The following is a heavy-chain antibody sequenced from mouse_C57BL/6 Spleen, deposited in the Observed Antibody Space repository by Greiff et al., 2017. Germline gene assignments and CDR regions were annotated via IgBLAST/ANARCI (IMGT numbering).Heavy chain of an antibody. J-gene: IGHJ4*01. CDR1: GYTFTDYY. CDR3: ARSLYYGSSSYYAMDY. D-gene: IGHD1-1*01. CDR2: INPNNGGT. Sequence: EVQLQQSGPELVKPGASVKISCKASGYTFTDYYMNWVKQSHGKSLEWIGDINPNNGGTSYNQKFKGKATLTVDKSSSTAYMELRSLTSEDSAVYYCARSLYYGSSSYYAMDYWGQGTSVTVSS. V-gene: IGHV1-26*01.